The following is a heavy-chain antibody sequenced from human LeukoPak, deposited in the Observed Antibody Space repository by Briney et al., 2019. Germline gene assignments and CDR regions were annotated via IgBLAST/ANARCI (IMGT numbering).Heavy chain of an antibody. CDR1: GFTVSSNY. V-gene: IGHV3-53*01. CDR3: AGGSLLWGAFDT. D-gene: IGHD2-2*01. CDR2: IYSGAGT. J-gene: IGHJ3*02. Sequence: PGGSLRLSCAASGFTVSSNYMSWVRQAPGKGLEWVSLIYSGAGTYYADSVKGRFTISRDNAKNSLYLQMNSLRAEDTAVYYCAGGSLLWGAFDTWGQGTMVTVSS.